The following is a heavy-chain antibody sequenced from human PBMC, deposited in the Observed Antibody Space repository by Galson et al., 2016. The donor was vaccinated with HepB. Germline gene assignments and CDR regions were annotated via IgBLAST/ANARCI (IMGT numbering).Heavy chain of an antibody. J-gene: IGHJ4*02. Sequence: SVKVSCKASGYTFTDYYVHWLRQAPGQGLEWMGWINPYSGRTHHAQKFQGRVTMTRDTSISTAYMELSSLRSDDTAVYYCGRESVAAPGTVFDYWGQGILVTVS. CDR2: INPYSGRT. V-gene: IGHV1-2*02. CDR1: GYTFTDYY. CDR3: GRESVAAPGTVFDY. D-gene: IGHD6-13*01.